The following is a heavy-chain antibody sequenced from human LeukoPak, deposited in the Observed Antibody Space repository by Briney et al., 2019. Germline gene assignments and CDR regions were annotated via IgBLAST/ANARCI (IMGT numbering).Heavy chain of an antibody. J-gene: IGHJ6*03. CDR1: GITFSSYS. CDR3: AREEAMDV. V-gene: IGHV3-21*01. CDR2: ISHRSGYI. Sequence: GGSLRLSCAASGITFSSYSMNWVRQAPGKGLEWVSSISHRSGYIYYADSVKGRFTISRDNAKNSLYLQMNSLRAEDTAVYYCAREEAMDVWGKGTTVTVSS.